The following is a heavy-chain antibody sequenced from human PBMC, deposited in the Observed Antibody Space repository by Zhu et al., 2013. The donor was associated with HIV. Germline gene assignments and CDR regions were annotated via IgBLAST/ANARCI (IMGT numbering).Heavy chain of an antibody. V-gene: IGHV1-2*02. CDR2: IYPNSGGT. J-gene: IGHJ4*02. D-gene: IGHD3-22*01. Sequence: QVQLVQSGAEVKKPGASVNVSCKASGYTFTGYYIHWVRQAPGQGLEWMGWIYPNSGGTNYAQKFQGRVTMTRDTSISTAYMELRRLRSDDTAVYYCTRDQYYYDHGSDKDFDYWGQGTLVIVSS. CDR1: GYTFTGYY. CDR3: TRDQYYYDHGSDKDFDY.